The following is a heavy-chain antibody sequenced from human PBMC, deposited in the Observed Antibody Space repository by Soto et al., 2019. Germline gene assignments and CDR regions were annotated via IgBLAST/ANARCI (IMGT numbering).Heavy chain of an antibody. V-gene: IGHV3-48*02. CDR3: ARDKGATVGATIGGHIPSYYYGMDV. D-gene: IGHD1-26*01. CDR2: IISSSSTI. Sequence: GSLRLSCAASGFTFSSYSMNWVRQAPGKGLEWVSYIISSSSTIYYADSVKGRFTISRDNAKNSLYLQMNSLRDEDTAVYYCARDKGATVGATIGGHIPSYYYGMDVWGQGTTVTVSS. J-gene: IGHJ6*02. CDR1: GFTFSSYS.